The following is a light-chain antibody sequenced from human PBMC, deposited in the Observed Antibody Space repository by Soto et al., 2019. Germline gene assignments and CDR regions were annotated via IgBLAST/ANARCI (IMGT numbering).Light chain of an antibody. Sequence: QSVLTQPPSVSAAPGQKVTISCSGSSANIGGNYVLWYQHIPGTAPKLVIYDSDKRPSEIPDRFSGSKSGTSATLDITGLQAGDEADYYCGAWDGSLSVVLFGGGTKLTVL. J-gene: IGLJ2*01. CDR3: GAWDGSLSVVL. CDR1: SANIGGNY. V-gene: IGLV1-51*01. CDR2: DSD.